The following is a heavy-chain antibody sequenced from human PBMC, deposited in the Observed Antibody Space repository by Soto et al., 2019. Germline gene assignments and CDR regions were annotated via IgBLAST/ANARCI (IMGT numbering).Heavy chain of an antibody. CDR3: ARGRDGYCSSTSCYPSSHYYYYGMDV. D-gene: IGHD2-2*03. CDR2: ISSSSSYI. Sequence: GGSLRLSCAASGFTFSSYSMNWVRQAPGKGLEWVSSISSSSSYIYYADSVKGRFTISRDNAKNSLYLQMNSLRAEDTAVYYCARGRDGYCSSTSCYPSSHYYYYGMDVWGQGTTVTVSS. CDR1: GFTFSSYS. V-gene: IGHV3-21*01. J-gene: IGHJ6*02.